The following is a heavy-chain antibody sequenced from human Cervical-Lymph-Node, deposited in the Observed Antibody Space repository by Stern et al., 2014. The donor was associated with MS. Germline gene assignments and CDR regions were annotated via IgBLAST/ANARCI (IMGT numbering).Heavy chain of an antibody. Sequence: VQLVESGAEVKKPGSSVKVSCQASGGTFNVYAINWLRQAPGQGLEWMGGIIPILGKANYGQKFQGRVTIPADESTRTSSMQLSRLRSNDTAVYYCARDGRHRDNYGLDVWGQGTTVIVSS. CDR3: ARDGRHRDNYGLDV. CDR2: IIPILGKA. J-gene: IGHJ6*02. V-gene: IGHV1-69*01. D-gene: IGHD2-15*01. CDR1: GGTFNVYA.